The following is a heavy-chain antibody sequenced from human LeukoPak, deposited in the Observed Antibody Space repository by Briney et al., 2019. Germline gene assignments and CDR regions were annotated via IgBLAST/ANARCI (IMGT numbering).Heavy chain of an antibody. Sequence: GRSLRLSCAASGFTFDDYAMHWVRQAPGKGLEWVSGISWNSGSIGYADSVKGRFTISRDNAKNSLYLQMNSLRAEDTALYYCAKDPSQNYDSSGNAFDIWGQGTMVTDSS. J-gene: IGHJ3*02. V-gene: IGHV3-9*01. D-gene: IGHD3-22*01. CDR1: GFTFDDYA. CDR3: AKDPSQNYDSSGNAFDI. CDR2: ISWNSGSI.